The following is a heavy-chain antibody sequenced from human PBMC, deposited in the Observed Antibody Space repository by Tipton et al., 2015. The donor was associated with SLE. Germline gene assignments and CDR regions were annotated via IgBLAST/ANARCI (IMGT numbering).Heavy chain of an antibody. CDR1: GGSISSYY. CDR3: AREEEDTAKPFDY. V-gene: IGHV4-59*12. D-gene: IGHD5-18*01. Sequence: TLSLTCTVSGGSISSYYWSWIRQPPGKGLEWIGYMYYSGNTNYNPSLKSRVTISVDTSKNQFSLKLSSVTAADTAVYYCAREEEDTAKPFDYWGQGTLVTVSS. CDR2: MYYSGNT. J-gene: IGHJ4*02.